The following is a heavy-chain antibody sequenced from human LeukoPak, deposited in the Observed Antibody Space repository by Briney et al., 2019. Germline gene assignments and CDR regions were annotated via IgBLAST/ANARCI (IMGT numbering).Heavy chain of an antibody. D-gene: IGHD5-18*01. Sequence: SQTLSLTCAISGDSVSTNNAAWNWIRLSPSRGLEWLGRTYYTSKWNNDYAVSVKSRITINPDTSKNHFSLQLNSVTPEDTAVYYCARGEYNFGAYWFDPWGQGILVTVSS. CDR1: GDSVSTNNAA. CDR3: ARGEYNFGAYWFDP. CDR2: TYYTSKWNN. J-gene: IGHJ5*02. V-gene: IGHV6-1*01.